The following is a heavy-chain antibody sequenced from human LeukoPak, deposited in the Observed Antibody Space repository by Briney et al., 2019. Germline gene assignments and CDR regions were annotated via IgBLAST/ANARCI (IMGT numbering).Heavy chain of an antibody. CDR3: ARVTGYTIEDYFDY. CDR1: GRSLSSYY. CDR2: IYYSGST. V-gene: IGHV4-59*01. J-gene: IGHJ4*02. D-gene: IGHD3-9*01. Sequence: SETLPLTCTVSGRSLSSYYWSWIRQPPGKGLEWIGYIYYSGSTNYNPSLKSRVTISVDTSKNQFSLKLTSVTAADTAVYYCARVTGYTIEDYFDYWGQGTLVTVSA.